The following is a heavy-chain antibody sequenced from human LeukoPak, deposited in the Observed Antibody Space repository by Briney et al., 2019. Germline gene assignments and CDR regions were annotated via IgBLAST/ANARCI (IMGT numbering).Heavy chain of an antibody. V-gene: IGHV7-4-1*02. CDR3: ASSDYGDLYYYYGMDV. D-gene: IGHD4-17*01. CDR2: INTNTGNP. J-gene: IGHJ6*02. Sequence: ASVKVSCKASGGTFSSYAISWVRQAPGQGLEWMGWINTNTGNPTYAQGFTGRFVFSLDTSVSTAYLQISSLKAEDTAVYYCASSDYGDLYYYYGMDVWGQGTTVTVSS. CDR1: GGTFSSYA.